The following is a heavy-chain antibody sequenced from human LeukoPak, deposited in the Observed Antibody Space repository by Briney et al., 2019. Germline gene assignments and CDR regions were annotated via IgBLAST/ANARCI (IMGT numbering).Heavy chain of an antibody. D-gene: IGHD3-3*01. CDR1: GFTFGNYA. CDR3: AKCARTPEGGSGWCNWFDT. Sequence: GGSLRLSCAASGFTFGNYAMHSVRQAPGKGLEWVSSLSSSGGNPNYADSVKGRFTISRDNSKNTLFLQMNSLRAEDTALYSCAKCARTPEGGSGWCNWFDTWGQGAQVTVSS. V-gene: IGHV3-23*01. J-gene: IGHJ5*02. CDR2: LSSSGGNP.